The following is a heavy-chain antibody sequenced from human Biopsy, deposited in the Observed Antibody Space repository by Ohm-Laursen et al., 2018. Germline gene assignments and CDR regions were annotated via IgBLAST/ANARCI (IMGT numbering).Heavy chain of an antibody. J-gene: IGHJ4*02. D-gene: IGHD2-15*01. V-gene: IGHV4-39*01. CDR3: ARHGSQGYCTGGSCVDY. CDR1: GGSISSNYYY. CDR2: IYYRGNT. Sequence: SDTLSLTCTVSGGSISSNYYYWGWIRQPPGKGLEWIGSIYYRGNTNNNPSLKSRVTISVDTPKNQFSLKLSSATAADTAVFYCARHGSQGYCTGGSCVDYWGQGALVTVSS.